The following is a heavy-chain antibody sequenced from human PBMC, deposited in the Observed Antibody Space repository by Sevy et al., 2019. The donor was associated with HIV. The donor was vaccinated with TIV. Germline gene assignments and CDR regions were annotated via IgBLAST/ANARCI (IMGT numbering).Heavy chain of an antibody. CDR2: ISSSSSTI. J-gene: IGHJ6*02. CDR1: GFTFSSYS. CDR3: ARDPDYYGMDV. V-gene: IGHV3-48*01. Sequence: GGSLRLSCAASGFTFSSYSMNWVRQAPGKGLEWVSYISSSSSTIYYADSVKGRFTISRDNAKNSLYLQMNSLRAEDTGVYYCARDPDYYGMDVWGQGTTVTVSS.